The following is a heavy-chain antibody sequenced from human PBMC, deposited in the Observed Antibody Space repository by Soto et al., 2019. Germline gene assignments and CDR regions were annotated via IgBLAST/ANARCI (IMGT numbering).Heavy chain of an antibody. CDR3: ARHPGYYDILTGYTTYYFDY. CDR2: IYYSGTT. Sequence: SETLSLTCAVSAYSISSSNWWGWIRQPPGKGLEWIGYIYYSGTTYYNPSLESRVTMSVDTSKNQFSLKLSSVTAADTAVYYCARHPGYYDILTGYTTYYFDYWGQGILVT. J-gene: IGHJ4*02. D-gene: IGHD3-9*01. V-gene: IGHV4-28*01. CDR1: AYSISSSNW.